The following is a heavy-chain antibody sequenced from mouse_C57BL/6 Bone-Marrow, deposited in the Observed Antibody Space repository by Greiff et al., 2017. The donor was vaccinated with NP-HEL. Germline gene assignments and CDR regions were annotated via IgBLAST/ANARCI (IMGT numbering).Heavy chain of an antibody. D-gene: IGHD1-1*01. CDR2: IRSGGSYT. CDR1: GFTFSSYG. J-gene: IGHJ1*03. V-gene: IGHV5-6*01. CDR3: ARHRATVVWYFDV. Sequence: EVKLVESGGDLVKPGGSLKLSCAASGFTFSSYGMSWVRQTPDKRLEWVATIRSGGSYTYYPDSVKGRFTISRDNAKNTLYLQMSSLKSEDTAMYYCARHRATVVWYFDVWGTETTVTVSS.